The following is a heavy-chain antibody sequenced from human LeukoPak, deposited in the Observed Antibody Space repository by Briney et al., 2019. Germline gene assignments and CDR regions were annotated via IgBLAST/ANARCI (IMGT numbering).Heavy chain of an antibody. V-gene: IGHV3-21*01. CDR3: GRVGGRSKAAKGDAFDI. D-gene: IGHD6-6*01. Sequence: PGGSLRLSCAASGFTFSSYSMNWVRQAPGKGLEWVSSISSGSTNVYYADSVQGRFTTSRDNAQSSMYLQMNSLRAEDTAVYYCGRVGGRSKAAKGDAFDIWGQGTMVVVSS. CDR2: ISSGSTNV. J-gene: IGHJ3*02. CDR1: GFTFSSYS.